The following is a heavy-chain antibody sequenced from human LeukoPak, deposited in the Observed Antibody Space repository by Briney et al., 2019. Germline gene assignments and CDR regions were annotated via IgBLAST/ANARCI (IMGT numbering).Heavy chain of an antibody. CDR2: IEPDGSEI. D-gene: IGHD3-10*01. V-gene: IGHV3-7*03. CDR1: GYPFSSYA. CDR3: ARLLVTMLRGDPGGFYFDL. Sequence: GGPLRLFCGASGYPFSSYAMHGVRQAPDKAVVWVPTIEPDGSEIQYEDSMKGRFSFSRDNAKNSLYLEMNSLRADDTAMYYCARLLVTMLRGDPGGFYFDLWGRGTLVSVSS. J-gene: IGHJ2*01.